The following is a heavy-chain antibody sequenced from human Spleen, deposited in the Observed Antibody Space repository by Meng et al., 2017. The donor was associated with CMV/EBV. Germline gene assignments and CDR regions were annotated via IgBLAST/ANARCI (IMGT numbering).Heavy chain of an antibody. CDR1: GDSIGSSSYY. J-gene: IGHJ4*02. V-gene: IGHV4-39*07. D-gene: IGHD4-17*01. CDR2: IYYTGST. CDR3: ARDHGDSRGGYFDY. Sequence: SETLSLTCAVSGDSIGSSSYYWGWIRQPPGKGLEWIGSIYYTGSTYYSPSLESRVTISVDTSQNQFSLRLRSVTAADTAVYYCARDHGDSRGGYFDYWGQGTLVTVSS.